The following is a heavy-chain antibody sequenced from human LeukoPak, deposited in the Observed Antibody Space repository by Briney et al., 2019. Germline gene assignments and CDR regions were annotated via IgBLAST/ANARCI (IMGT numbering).Heavy chain of an antibody. CDR3: ARSVSGAPDY. D-gene: IGHD1-26*01. CDR2: INPNSGGT. Sequence: ASVKVSSKASGYTFTNYYMHWVRHAPGQRLEWMGCINPNSGGTNYAQTFQGRVTMTRDTSISTVYMELSRLRSDDTAVYYCARSVSGAPDYWGQGTLVTVSS. CDR1: GYTFTNYY. V-gene: IGHV1-2*02. J-gene: IGHJ4*02.